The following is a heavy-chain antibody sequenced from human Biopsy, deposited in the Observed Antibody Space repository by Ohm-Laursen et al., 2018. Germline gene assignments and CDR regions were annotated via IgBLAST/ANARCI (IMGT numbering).Heavy chain of an antibody. D-gene: IGHD3-16*01. CDR1: GGSWDFNY. J-gene: IGHJ6*02. V-gene: IGHV4-34*01. CDR3: ARGGGEIPTVVIPAAMDV. CDR2: INRSGTT. Sequence: SQTLSLTCTVNGGSWDFNYWSWVRQSPGQGLEWIGEINRSGTTNYNPSLKSRVTISIDRSKNQFSVSLSAVTAADTAVYYCARGGGEIPTVVIPAAMDVWGRGTTVTVSS.